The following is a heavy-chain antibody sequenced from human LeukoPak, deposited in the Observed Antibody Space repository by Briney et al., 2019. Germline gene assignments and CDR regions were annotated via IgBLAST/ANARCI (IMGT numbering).Heavy chain of an antibody. Sequence: SETLSLTCVVSGGSISDSFEHYWSWVRQPPGKEFEWIAEVHHTGRTIYSPSFARRVAISADTSKNQVSLIVTSVTAADTAVYYCARDSYDSSGYYYDSLGTGAFDIWGQGTMVTVSS. CDR1: GGSISDSFEHY. D-gene: IGHD3-22*01. J-gene: IGHJ3*02. CDR2: VHHTGRT. V-gene: IGHV4-4*02. CDR3: ARDSYDSSGYYYDSLGTGAFDI.